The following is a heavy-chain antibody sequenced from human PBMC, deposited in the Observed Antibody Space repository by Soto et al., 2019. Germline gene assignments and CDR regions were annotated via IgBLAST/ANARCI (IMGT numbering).Heavy chain of an antibody. V-gene: IGHV3-23*01. J-gene: IGHJ4*02. CDR3: AKDPRDTVTTAGNY. CDR1: GFTFSSYA. D-gene: IGHD4-4*01. Sequence: GGSLRLSCAASGFTFSSYAMSWVRQAPGKGLEWVSAISGSGGSTYYADSVKGRFTISRDNSKNTLYLQMNSLRAEDTAVYYCAKDPRDTVTTAGNYWGQGTLVTVSS. CDR2: ISGSGGST.